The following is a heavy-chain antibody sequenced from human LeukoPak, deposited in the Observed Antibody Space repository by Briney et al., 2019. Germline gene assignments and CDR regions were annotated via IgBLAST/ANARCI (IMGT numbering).Heavy chain of an antibody. V-gene: IGHV3-73*01. J-gene: IGHJ4*02. Sequence: GGSLRLSCAASGFTFSGSAMHWVRQASGKGLEWVGRIRSKANSYATGYAASVKGRFTISRDDSKNTAYLQMNSLKTEDTAVYYCTRHAVTFGGVIIDYWGQGTLVTVSS. CDR2: IRSKANSYAT. CDR1: GFTFSGSA. D-gene: IGHD3-16*02. CDR3: TRHAVTFGGVIIDY.